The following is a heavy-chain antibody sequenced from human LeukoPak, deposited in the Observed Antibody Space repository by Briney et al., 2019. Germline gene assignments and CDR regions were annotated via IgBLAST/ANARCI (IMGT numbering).Heavy chain of an antibody. CDR3: AIHSGWKPWEYYFDY. Sequence: GGSLRLSCAASGFTFSSYSMNWVRQAPGKGLEWVSSISSSSSYIYYADSVKGRFTISRDNAKNSLYLQMNSLRAEDTAAYYCAIHSGWKPWEYYFDYWGQGTLVTVSS. V-gene: IGHV3-21*01. J-gene: IGHJ4*02. CDR2: ISSSSSYI. D-gene: IGHD6-19*01. CDR1: GFTFSSYS.